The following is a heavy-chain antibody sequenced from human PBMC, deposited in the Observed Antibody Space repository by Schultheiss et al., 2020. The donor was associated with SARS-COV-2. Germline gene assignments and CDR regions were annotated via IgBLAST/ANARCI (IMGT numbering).Heavy chain of an antibody. CDR1: GFTFSSYS. CDR3: VKDFKRTGVGATPSGWFDP. J-gene: IGHJ5*02. CDR2: ISSSSSYI. D-gene: IGHD1-26*01. Sequence: GGSLRLSCAASGFTFSSYSMNWVRQAPGKGLEWVSSISSSSSYIYYADSVKGRFTISRDNAKNSLYLQMSSLRAEDTAVYYCVKDFKRTGVGATPSGWFDPWGQGTLVTVSS. V-gene: IGHV3-21*01.